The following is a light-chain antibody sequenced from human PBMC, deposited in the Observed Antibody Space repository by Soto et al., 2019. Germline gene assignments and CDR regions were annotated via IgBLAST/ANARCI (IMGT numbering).Light chain of an antibody. CDR2: GAS. CDR1: QSVSSNY. Sequence: EIVLTESPGTLSLSAGERASLSCRASQSVSSNYLAWFQQKPGQAPRLLIYGASSRATGIPDRFSGSGSGTDFTLTISRLEPEDFAVYYCQQYGNSPITFGQGTRLEI. V-gene: IGKV3-20*01. CDR3: QQYGNSPIT. J-gene: IGKJ5*01.